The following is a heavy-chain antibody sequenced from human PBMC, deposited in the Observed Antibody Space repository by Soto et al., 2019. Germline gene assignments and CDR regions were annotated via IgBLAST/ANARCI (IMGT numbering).Heavy chain of an antibody. CDR3: TKRNGDYDYPDY. CDR1: GFTFSSYA. J-gene: IGHJ4*02. D-gene: IGHD4-17*01. CDR2: ISASGGSK. V-gene: IGHV3-23*01. Sequence: PGGSLRLSCAASGFTFSSYAMDWVRQAPGKGLEWVSGISASGGSKFHADSVTGRFIISRDNSENTLYLQMNNLRADDTAEYYCTKRNGDYDYPDYWGQGTLVTVS.